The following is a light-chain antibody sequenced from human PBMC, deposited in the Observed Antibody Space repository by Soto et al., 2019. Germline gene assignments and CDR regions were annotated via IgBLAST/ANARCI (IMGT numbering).Light chain of an antibody. CDR2: ATF. Sequence: DIQMTQSPSSLSASVGDRVTITCRASEDIRSDLGWYQQRPGRAPKRLIYATFTLQSGVPSRFSGSRSGTEFTLTISNLQPEDFATYYCPQFNSYPRTFGQGTKVDIK. CDR1: EDIRSD. CDR3: PQFNSYPRT. V-gene: IGKV1-17*02. J-gene: IGKJ1*01.